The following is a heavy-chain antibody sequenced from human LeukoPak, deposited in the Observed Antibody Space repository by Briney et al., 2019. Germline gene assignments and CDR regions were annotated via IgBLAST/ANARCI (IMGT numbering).Heavy chain of an antibody. D-gene: IGHD5-12*01. J-gene: IGHJ4*02. CDR2: ISGSDDST. CDR1: GFTFSSYA. V-gene: IGHV3-23*01. Sequence: GGSLRLSCAASGFTFSSYAMSWVRQAPGKGLGWVSAISGSDDSTYYADSVKGRFTISRDNSKNTLYLQMNSLRAEDTAVYYCAKDLHSGYDSCFDYWGQGTLVTVSS. CDR3: AKDLHSGYDSCFDY.